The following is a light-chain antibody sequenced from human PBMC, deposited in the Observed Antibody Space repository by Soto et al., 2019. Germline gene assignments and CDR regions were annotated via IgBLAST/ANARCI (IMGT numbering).Light chain of an antibody. CDR2: GAS. Sequence: EILMTQSPATLSVSPGERATLSCRASQSVSSNLAWYQQKPGQAPRLLIYGASTRATGIPARFSGSGSGTEFTLTISSLQSEDFAVYYCQQYNNWPFPSWTFGQGPKVEIK. CDR1: QSVSSN. CDR3: QQYNNWPFPSWT. V-gene: IGKV3-15*01. J-gene: IGKJ1*01.